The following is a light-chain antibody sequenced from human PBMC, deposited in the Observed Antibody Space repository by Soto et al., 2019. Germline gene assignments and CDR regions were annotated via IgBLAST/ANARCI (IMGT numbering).Light chain of an antibody. CDR2: DVT. Sequence: QSALTQPRSVSGSPGQSVTVSCTGTSSDVGGYNYVSWYRQYPGEAPKLLIYDVTERLSGVPDRFSGSKSGNTASLTISGLQVEDEADYYCCSYAGGQIHNLVGTGTKVTVL. CDR3: CSYAGGQIHNL. V-gene: IGLV2-11*01. J-gene: IGLJ1*01. CDR1: SSDVGGYNY.